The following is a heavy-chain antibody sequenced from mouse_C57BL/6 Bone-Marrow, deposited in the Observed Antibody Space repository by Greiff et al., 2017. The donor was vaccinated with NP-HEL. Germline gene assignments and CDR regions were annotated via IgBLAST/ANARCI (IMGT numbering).Heavy chain of an antibody. J-gene: IGHJ2*01. V-gene: IGHV3-6*01. Sequence: EVKLMESGPGLVKPSQSLSLTCSVTGYSITSGYYWNWIRQFPGNKLEWMGYISYDGSNNYNPSLKNRISITRDTSKNQFFLKLNSVTTEDTATYYCARGRYYGSSLHFDYWGQGTTLTVSS. CDR2: ISYDGSN. CDR1: GYSITSGYY. CDR3: ARGRYYGSSLHFDY. D-gene: IGHD1-1*01.